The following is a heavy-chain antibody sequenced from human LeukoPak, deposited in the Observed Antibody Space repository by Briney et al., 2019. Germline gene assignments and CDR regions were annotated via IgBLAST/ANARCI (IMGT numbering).Heavy chain of an antibody. V-gene: IGHV4-59*08. CDR2: LYESGST. D-gene: IGHD3-10*01. CDR3: ARITMVRGVIITGPTGTYYFDY. CDR1: GGSISSYY. Sequence: ADTLSLTCTVSGGSISSYYWSWIRQPPGKGLEWIGYLYESGSTNYNPSLKSRVTISVDTSKNQFSLKLSSVTAADTAVYYCARITMVRGVIITGPTGTYYFDYWGQGTLVTPSA. J-gene: IGHJ4*02.